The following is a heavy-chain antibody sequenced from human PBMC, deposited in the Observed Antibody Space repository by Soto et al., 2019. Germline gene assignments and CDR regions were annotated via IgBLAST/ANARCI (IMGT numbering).Heavy chain of an antibody. CDR1: GFTFSNAW. CDR3: TTDYNDYGDPFYFDY. J-gene: IGHJ4*02. CDR2: IKSKTDGGTT. V-gene: IGHV3-15*01. Sequence: EVQLVESGGGLVKPGGSLRLSCAASGFTFSNAWMSWVRQAPGKGLEWVGRIKSKTDGGTTDYAAPVKGRFTISRDDSKNTLYLQMNSLKTEDTAVYYCTTDYNDYGDPFYFDYWGQGTLVTVSS. D-gene: IGHD4-17*01.